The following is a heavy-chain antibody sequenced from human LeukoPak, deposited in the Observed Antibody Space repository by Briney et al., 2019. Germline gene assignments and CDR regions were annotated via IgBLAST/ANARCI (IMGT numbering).Heavy chain of an antibody. Sequence: PSETLSLTCTVSGGSISSYYWSWIRQPPGKGLEWIGYIYYSGSTNYNPSLKSRVTISVDTSKNQFSLKLSSVTAADTAVYYCARDQYYYDSSGYSPFDYWGQGTLVTVSS. D-gene: IGHD3-22*01. CDR2: IYYSGST. J-gene: IGHJ4*02. CDR1: GGSISSYY. CDR3: ARDQYYYDSSGYSPFDY. V-gene: IGHV4-59*12.